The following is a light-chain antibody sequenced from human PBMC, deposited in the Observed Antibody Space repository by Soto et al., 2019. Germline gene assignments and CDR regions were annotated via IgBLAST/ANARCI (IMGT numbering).Light chain of an antibody. J-gene: IGKJ5*01. CDR1: ESISTW. Sequence: DIQMTQSPSSVSASVGDSVTITCRASESISTWLAWYRQKPGKAPELLIYTASNLQSGVPSRFSGRGSGTDFTLTISSLQPEDFATYYCRQAISFPITFGQGTRLEIK. CDR3: RQAISFPIT. V-gene: IGKV1-12*01. CDR2: TAS.